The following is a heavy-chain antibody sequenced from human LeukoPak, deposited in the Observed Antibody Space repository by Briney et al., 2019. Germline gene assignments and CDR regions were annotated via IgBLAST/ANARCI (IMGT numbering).Heavy chain of an antibody. CDR3: ARARYKYNDY. CDR1: GFTFNSYA. Sequence: GGSLRLSGVASGFTFNSYAMRWVRQAPGKGPEWVATVREDGNEKYYADSVKGRFTISRDNAENSLYLQMNSLRAEDTAMYYCARARYKYNDYWGQGTLVTVSS. V-gene: IGHV3-7*05. CDR2: VREDGNEK. J-gene: IGHJ4*02. D-gene: IGHD1-14*01.